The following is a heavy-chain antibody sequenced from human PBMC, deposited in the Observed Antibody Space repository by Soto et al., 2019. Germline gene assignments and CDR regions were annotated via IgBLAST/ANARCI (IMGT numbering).Heavy chain of an antibody. Sequence: EVQLLESGGGLVQPGGSLRLSCVASGFTFSTHAMSWVRQAPGKGLEWVSSFSGSGGNTYYADSVKGRLTISRDDSKNTLYLQINSLRIEDNAVYYCAKDPPWTVGPLDMDVWGQGTTVTVSS. D-gene: IGHD2-2*01. CDR2: FSGSGGNT. CDR1: GFTFSTHA. V-gene: IGHV3-23*01. CDR3: AKDPPWTVGPLDMDV. J-gene: IGHJ6*02.